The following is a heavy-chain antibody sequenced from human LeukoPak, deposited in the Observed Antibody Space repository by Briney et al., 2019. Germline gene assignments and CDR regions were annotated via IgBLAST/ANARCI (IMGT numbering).Heavy chain of an antibody. V-gene: IGHV4-59*01. J-gene: IGHJ6*02. Sequence: SETLSLTCTVSGGSISSYYWSWIRQPPGKGLEWIGYIYYSGSTNYNPSLKRRVTISVDTSKNQFSLKLSSVTAADTAVYYCARDLRYFDWTHYYYYGMDVWGQGTTVTVSS. CDR2: IYYSGST. CDR1: GGSISSYY. CDR3: ARDLRYFDWTHYYYYGMDV. D-gene: IGHD3-9*01.